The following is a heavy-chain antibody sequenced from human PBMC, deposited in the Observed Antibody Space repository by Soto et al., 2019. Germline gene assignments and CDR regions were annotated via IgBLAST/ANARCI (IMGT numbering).Heavy chain of an antibody. V-gene: IGHV3-23*01. CDR1: GFTFSSYA. J-gene: IGHJ4*02. CDR2: ISGSGGNT. Sequence: GGSLRLSCAASGFTFSSYAMTWVRQAPGKGLEWVSTISGSGGNTYYADSVKGRFTVSRDTSKNTLYLRMNSLRAEDTAIYFCAKGYTSGWYRNYFDYWGQGILVTVSS. D-gene: IGHD6-19*01. CDR3: AKGYTSGWYRNYFDY.